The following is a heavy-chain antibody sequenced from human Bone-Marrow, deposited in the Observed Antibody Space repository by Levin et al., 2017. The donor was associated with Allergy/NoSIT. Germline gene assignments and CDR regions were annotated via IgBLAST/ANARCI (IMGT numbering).Heavy chain of an antibody. Sequence: GESLKISCAASGFTFSIYWMSWVRQAPGKGLEWVANIQHGGSEKYSVDSVKGRFTISRDNAKNSVYLQMNSLRAADTAVYYCARLKHYTDSSGLYYYYGLDVWGQGTTVTVSS. D-gene: IGHD3-22*01. CDR2: IQHGGSEK. V-gene: IGHV3-7*01. J-gene: IGHJ6*02. CDR3: ARLKHYTDSSGLYYYYGLDV. CDR1: GFTFSIYW.